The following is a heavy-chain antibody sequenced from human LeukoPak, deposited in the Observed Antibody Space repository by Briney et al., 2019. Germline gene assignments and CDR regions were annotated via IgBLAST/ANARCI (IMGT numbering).Heavy chain of an antibody. CDR2: MNPNSGTT. D-gene: IGHD1-26*01. Sequence: ASVKVSCKASGYTFTSYDINWVRQATGQGLEWMGWMNPNSGTTGYAQKFQGRVTMTRNTSISTAYMELSSLRSEDTAVYYCARGLLWELLPYDAFDIWGQGTMVTVSS. CDR3: ARGLLWELLPYDAFDI. J-gene: IGHJ3*02. V-gene: IGHV1-8*01. CDR1: GYTFTSYD.